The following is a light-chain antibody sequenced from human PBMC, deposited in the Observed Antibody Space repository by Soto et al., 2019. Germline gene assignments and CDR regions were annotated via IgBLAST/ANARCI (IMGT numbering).Light chain of an antibody. V-gene: IGLV1-44*01. CDR3: QSYDPTLRTSL. J-gene: IGLJ2*01. Sequence: QSVLTQPPSASGTPGQRVTISCSGSTSNIGSNTVSRYQHLPGTAPKLLIHSNNNRPSGVPDRFSGSKSGTSASLAIAGLQADDEADYYCQSYDPTLRTSLFGGGTQLTVL. CDR1: TSNIGSNT. CDR2: SNN.